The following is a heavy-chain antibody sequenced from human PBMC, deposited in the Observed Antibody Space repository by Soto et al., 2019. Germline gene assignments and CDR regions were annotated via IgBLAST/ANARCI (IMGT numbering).Heavy chain of an antibody. CDR2: ISYDGSNK. CDR1: GFTYSSYG. CDR3: AKGVTEMATLNGMDV. D-gene: IGHD2-15*01. Sequence: QVQLVESGGGVVQPGRSLRLSCAASGFTYSSYGMHGVRRAPGKGLEWVAVISYDGSNKYYADSVKGRFTISRDKSKNTLYLQMNSLRAEDTAVYYCAKGVTEMATLNGMDVWGQGTTVTVSS. J-gene: IGHJ6*02. V-gene: IGHV3-30*18.